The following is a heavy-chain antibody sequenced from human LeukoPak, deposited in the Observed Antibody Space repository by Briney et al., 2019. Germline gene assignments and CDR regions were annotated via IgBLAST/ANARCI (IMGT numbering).Heavy chain of an antibody. CDR3: AREYDFWSGLSPPDY. V-gene: IGHV3-7*01. CDR1: GFTFSSYW. CDR2: IKQDGSEK. Sequence: GGSLRLSCAASGFTFSSYWMSWVRQAPGKGLEWVANIKQDGSEKYYVDSVKGRFSISRDNAKNSLYLQMNSLRAEDTAVYYCAREYDFWSGLSPPDYWGQGTLVTVSS. D-gene: IGHD3-3*01. J-gene: IGHJ4*02.